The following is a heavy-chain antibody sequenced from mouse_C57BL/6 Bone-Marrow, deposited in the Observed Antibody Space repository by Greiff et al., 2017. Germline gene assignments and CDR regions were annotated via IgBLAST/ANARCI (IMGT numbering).Heavy chain of an antibody. D-gene: IGHD1-1*01. Sequence: QVQLQQSGPGLVQPSQSLSITCTVSGFSLTSYGVHWVRQPPGKGLEWLGVIWSGGSTDYNAAFISRLSISKDNSKSQVFFKMNSLQADDTAIYYCATTSLYYYGSSSYYFDYWGQGTTLTVSS. CDR3: ATTSLYYYGSSSYYFDY. J-gene: IGHJ2*01. CDR1: GFSLTSYG. V-gene: IGHV2-4*01. CDR2: IWSGGST.